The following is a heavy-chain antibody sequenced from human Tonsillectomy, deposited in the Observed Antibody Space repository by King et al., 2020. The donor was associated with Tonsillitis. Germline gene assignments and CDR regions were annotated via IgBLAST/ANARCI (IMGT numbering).Heavy chain of an antibody. CDR2: ISSSSNYI. D-gene: IGHD5-18*01. CDR3: ARDSTDPTMVSLGFDF. Sequence: VQLVQSGGGLVKSGVSLRLSCSGSGLTFRGFPMHWVRQGPGEWRELCSSISSSSNYIFYADSVKGRLTISRDNAKNSLYLQMDSLRAEDTAVYFCARDSTDPTMVSLGFDFWGQGTLVTVSS. V-gene: IGHV3-21*01. J-gene: IGHJ4*02. CDR1: GLTFRGFP.